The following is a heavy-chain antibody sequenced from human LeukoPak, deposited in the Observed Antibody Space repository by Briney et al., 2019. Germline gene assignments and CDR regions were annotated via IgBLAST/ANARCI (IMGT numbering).Heavy chain of an antibody. J-gene: IGHJ4*02. D-gene: IGHD4-17*01. V-gene: IGHV3-23*01. CDR1: GFTFDDYG. Sequence: GGSLRLSCAASGFTFDDYGMSWVRQAPGKGLEWVSAISGSGGSTYYADSVKGRSTISRDNSKNTLYLQMNSLRAEDTAVYYCAKKALGVYYGDYPYFDYWGQGTLVTVSS. CDR2: ISGSGGST. CDR3: AKKALGVYYGDYPYFDY.